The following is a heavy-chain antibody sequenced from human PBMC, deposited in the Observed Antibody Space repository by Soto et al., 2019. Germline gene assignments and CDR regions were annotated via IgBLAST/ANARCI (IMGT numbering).Heavy chain of an antibody. J-gene: IGHJ4*02. CDR3: AKDQVTIFDY. CDR1: GFTFSSYG. D-gene: IGHD3-3*01. Sequence: QVQLVESGGGVVQPGRSLRLSCAASGFTFSSYGMHWVRQAPGKGLEWVAVISYDGSNKYYADSVKGRFTISRDNSKNTLYLQMNSLIAEDTAVYYCAKDQVTIFDYWGQGTLVTVSS. V-gene: IGHV3-30*18. CDR2: ISYDGSNK.